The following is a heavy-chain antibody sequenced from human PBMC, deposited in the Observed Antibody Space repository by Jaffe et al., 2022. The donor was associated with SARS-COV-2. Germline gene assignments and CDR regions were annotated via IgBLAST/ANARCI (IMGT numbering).Heavy chain of an antibody. Sequence: EVQLVESGGGLVKPGGSLRLSCAASGFTFSNAWMSWVRQAPGKGLEWVGRIKSKTDGGTTDYAAPVKGRFTISRDDSKNTLYLQMNSLKTEDTAVYYCTGSDIVVVPAEDSSGWPFDYWGQGTLVTVSS. CDR1: GFTFSNAW. V-gene: IGHV3-15*01. CDR2: IKSKTDGGTT. J-gene: IGHJ4*02. D-gene: IGHD2-2*01. CDR3: TGSDIVVVPAEDSSGWPFDY.